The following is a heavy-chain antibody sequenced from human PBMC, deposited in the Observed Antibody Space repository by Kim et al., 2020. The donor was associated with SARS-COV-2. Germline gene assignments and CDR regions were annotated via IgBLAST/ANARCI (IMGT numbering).Heavy chain of an antibody. D-gene: IGHD6-13*01. CDR1: GFTFSSYA. J-gene: IGHJ4*02. CDR2: ISGSGGST. CDR3: AKPRGSSSWYGYFDY. Sequence: GGSLRLSCAASGFTFSSYAMSWVRQAPGKGLEWVSAISGSGGSTYFADSVKGRFTISRDNSKNTLFLQMNSLRAEDTAIYYCAKPRGSSSWYGYFDYWGQGILVAVSS. V-gene: IGHV3-23*01.